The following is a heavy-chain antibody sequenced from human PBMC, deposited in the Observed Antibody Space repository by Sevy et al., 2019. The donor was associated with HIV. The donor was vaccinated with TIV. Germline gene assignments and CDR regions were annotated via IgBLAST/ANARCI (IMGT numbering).Heavy chain of an antibody. CDR2: ISYEGSNK. CDR1: GFTFSSYG. Sequence: GGSLRLSCAASGFTFSSYGMHWVRQAPGKGLEWVAVISYEGSNKYYADSVKGRFTISRDNSKNTLYLQMNSLRAEDTAVYYCAKEGGPLITMVRGVDAFDIWGQGTMVTVSS. J-gene: IGHJ3*02. CDR3: AKEGGPLITMVRGVDAFDI. D-gene: IGHD3-10*01. V-gene: IGHV3-30*18.